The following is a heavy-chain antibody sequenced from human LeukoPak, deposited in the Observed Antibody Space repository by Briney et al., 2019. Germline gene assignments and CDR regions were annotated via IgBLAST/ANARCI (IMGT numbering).Heavy chain of an antibody. V-gene: IGHV3-9*01. CDR2: ISWNSGSI. Sequence: GGSLRLSCAASGFTFDDYAMHWVRQAPGKGLEWVSGISWNSGSIGYADSVKGRFTISRDNAKNSLYLQMNSLRAEDTALYYCAKDMRYSSSWYFDYLGQGTLVTVSS. J-gene: IGHJ4*02. D-gene: IGHD6-13*01. CDR3: AKDMRYSSSWYFDY. CDR1: GFTFDDYA.